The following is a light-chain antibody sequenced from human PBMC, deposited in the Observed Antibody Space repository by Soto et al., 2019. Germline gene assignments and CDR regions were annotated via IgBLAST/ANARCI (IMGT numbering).Light chain of an antibody. Sequence: EIVMTQSPATLSVSPGERVTLSCRARQSVGSNLAWYQQKPGQAPRLFIYGASSRATGIPDRFIGSGSGTHLTLTISRLEPEDFAVYYCQQYGSSGTFGQGTKVDIK. CDR3: QQYGSSGT. CDR2: GAS. J-gene: IGKJ1*01. V-gene: IGKV3-20*01. CDR1: QSVGSN.